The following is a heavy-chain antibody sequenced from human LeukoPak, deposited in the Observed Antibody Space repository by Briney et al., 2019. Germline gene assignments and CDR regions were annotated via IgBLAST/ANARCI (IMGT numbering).Heavy chain of an antibody. D-gene: IGHD6-13*01. Sequence: SETLSLTCTVSGGSISSYYWSWVRQPPGKGLEWIGYIYYSGSTNYNPSLKSRVTISVDTSKNQFSLKLSSVTAADTAVYYCARGRIAAAGQWGQGTLVTVSS. CDR3: ARGRIAAAGQ. V-gene: IGHV4-59*01. J-gene: IGHJ4*02. CDR2: IYYSGST. CDR1: GGSISSYY.